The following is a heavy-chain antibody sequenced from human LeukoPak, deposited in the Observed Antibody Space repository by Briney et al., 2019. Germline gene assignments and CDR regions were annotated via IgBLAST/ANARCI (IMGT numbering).Heavy chain of an antibody. Sequence: PSETLSLTCAVYGGSFSGYYWSWIRQPPGKGLEWIGEINHSGSTNYNPSLKSRVTISVDTSKNQFSLKLSSVTAADTAVYYCARAGVLRYFDWLNGYYFDYWGQGALVTVSS. CDR1: GGSFSGYY. CDR2: INHSGST. V-gene: IGHV4-34*01. J-gene: IGHJ4*02. D-gene: IGHD3-9*01. CDR3: ARAGVLRYFDWLNGYYFDY.